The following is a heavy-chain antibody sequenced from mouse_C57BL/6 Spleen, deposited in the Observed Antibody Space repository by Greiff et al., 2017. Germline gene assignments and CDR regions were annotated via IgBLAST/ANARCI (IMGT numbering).Heavy chain of an antibody. CDR2: INPNNGGT. CDR3: ARSGYDVYFDY. D-gene: IGHD2-14*01. J-gene: IGHJ2*01. V-gene: IGHV1-26*01. CDR1: GYTFTDYY. Sequence: VQLQQSGPELVKPGASVKISCKASGYTFTDYYMNWVKQSHGKSLEWIGDINPNNGGTSYNQKFKGKATLTVDKSSSTAYMELRSLTSEDSAVYYCARSGYDVYFDYWGQGTTLTVSS.